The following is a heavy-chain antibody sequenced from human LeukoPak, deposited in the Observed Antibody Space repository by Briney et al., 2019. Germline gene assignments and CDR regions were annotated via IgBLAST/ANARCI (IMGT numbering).Heavy chain of an antibody. D-gene: IGHD3-10*01. Sequence: GGSLRLSCAASGFTFSSYEMNRVRQAPGKGLEWVSYISSSGSTIYYANSVKGRFTISRDNAKNSLYLQMNSPRAEDTAVYYCARDSMVRGVPVWDYYYGMVVWGRGTTVTVSS. CDR1: GFTFSSYE. J-gene: IGHJ6*02. CDR2: ISSSGSTI. CDR3: ARDSMVRGVPVWDYYYGMVV. V-gene: IGHV3-48*03.